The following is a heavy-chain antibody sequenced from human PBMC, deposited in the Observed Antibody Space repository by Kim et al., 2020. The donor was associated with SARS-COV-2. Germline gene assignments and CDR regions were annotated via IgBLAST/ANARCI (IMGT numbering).Heavy chain of an antibody. Sequence: SQTLSLTRAISGDSVSSNSAAWNWIRQSPSRGLEWLGRTYYRSKWYNDYAVSVKSRITINPDTSKNQFSLQLNSVTPEDTAVYYCARVTGTDYYYYYGMDVWGQGTTVTVSS. CDR3: ARVTGTDYYYYYGMDV. D-gene: IGHD1-20*01. V-gene: IGHV6-1*01. J-gene: IGHJ6*02. CDR1: GDSVSSNSAA. CDR2: TYYRSKWYN.